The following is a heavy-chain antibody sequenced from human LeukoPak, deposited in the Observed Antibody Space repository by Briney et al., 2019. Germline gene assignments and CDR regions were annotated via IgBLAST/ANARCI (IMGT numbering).Heavy chain of an antibody. CDR1: GFTFDDYA. Sequence: KPGRSLRLSCAASGFTFDDYAMHWVRHAPGKGLEWVSGISWNSGSIGYADSVKGRFTISRDNAKNSLYLQMNSLRAEDTALYYCAKDMGTVTTFFDYWGQGTLVTVSS. CDR2: ISWNSGSI. V-gene: IGHV3-9*01. CDR3: AKDMGTVTTFFDY. D-gene: IGHD4-17*01. J-gene: IGHJ4*02.